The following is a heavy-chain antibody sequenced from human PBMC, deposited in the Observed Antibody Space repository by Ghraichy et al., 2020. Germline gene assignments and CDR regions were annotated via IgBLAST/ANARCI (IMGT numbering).Heavy chain of an antibody. CDR1: GGSISSSSYY. CDR2: IYYSGST. V-gene: IGHV4-39*01. Sequence: SQTLSLTCTVSGGSISSSSYYWGWIRQPPGKGLEWIGSIYYSGSTYYNPSLKSRVTISVDTSKNQFSLKLSSVTAADTAVYYCARRGGSSAHTDYWGQGTLVTVSS. J-gene: IGHJ4*02. CDR3: ARRGGSSAHTDY.